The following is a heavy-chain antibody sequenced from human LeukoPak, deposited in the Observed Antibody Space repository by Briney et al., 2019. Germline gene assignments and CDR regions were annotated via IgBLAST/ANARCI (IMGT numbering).Heavy chain of an antibody. V-gene: IGHV3-7*01. CDR2: IKQDGSEK. Sequence: GGSLRLSCAASGFTFSSYSMSWVRQAPGKGLEWVANIKQDGSEKYYVDSVKGRFTISRDNAKNSLYLQMNSLRAEDTAVYYCARDDCSSISCYHNWFDPWGQGTLVTVSS. J-gene: IGHJ5*02. CDR3: ARDDCSSISCYHNWFDP. D-gene: IGHD2-2*01. CDR1: GFTFSSYS.